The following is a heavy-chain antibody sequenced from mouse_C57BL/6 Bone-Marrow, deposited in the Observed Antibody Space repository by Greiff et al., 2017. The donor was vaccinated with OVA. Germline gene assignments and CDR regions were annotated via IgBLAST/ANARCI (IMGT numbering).Heavy chain of an antibody. Sequence: VQLQQPGAELVKPGASVKVSCKASDYTFTSYWMHWVKQRPGQGLEWIGRIHPSDSDTNYSQKFKGKATLTVDKSSSTACMQLSSLTSEDSAVYYCSYYYGSSFYYFDYWGQGTTLTVSS. CDR2: IHPSDSDT. J-gene: IGHJ2*01. V-gene: IGHV1-74*01. D-gene: IGHD1-1*01. CDR1: DYTFTSYW. CDR3: SYYYGSSFYYFDY.